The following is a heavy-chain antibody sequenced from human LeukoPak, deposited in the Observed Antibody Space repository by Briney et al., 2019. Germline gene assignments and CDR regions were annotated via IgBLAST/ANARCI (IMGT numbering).Heavy chain of an antibody. J-gene: IGHJ6*04. CDR3: ARDFGLRCSGGTCYSVYYYGMDV. D-gene: IGHD2-15*01. Sequence: GWSLRLSCSASGFSFSNYAMYWVRQARGKGLEWVASIKQGGSEKYYVDSVKGRFTISRDNAKNSLYLQMNSLRAEDTAVYYCARDFGLRCSGGTCYSVYYYGMDVWGKGTTVTVSS. CDR2: IKQGGSEK. CDR1: GFSFSNYA. V-gene: IGHV3-7*03.